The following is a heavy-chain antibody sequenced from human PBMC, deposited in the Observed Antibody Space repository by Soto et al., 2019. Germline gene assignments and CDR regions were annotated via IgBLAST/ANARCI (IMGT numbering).Heavy chain of an antibody. V-gene: IGHV3-7*05. J-gene: IGHJ4*02. CDR1: GFTFSSYW. CDR3: ARDEGSWYFHSVDY. CDR2: IKQDGSEK. D-gene: IGHD6-13*01. Sequence: GGSLRLSCAASGFTFSSYWMSWVRQAPGKGLEWVANIKQDGSEKYYVDSVKGRFTISRDNAKNSLYLQMNSLRAEDTAVYYCARDEGSWYFHSVDYWGQGTLVTVSS.